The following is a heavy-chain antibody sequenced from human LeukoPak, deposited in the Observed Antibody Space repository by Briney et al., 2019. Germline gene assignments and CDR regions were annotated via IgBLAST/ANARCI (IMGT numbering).Heavy chain of an antibody. CDR3: AKGGYSSSWGDY. CDR1: GFTFSSYA. D-gene: IGHD6-13*01. V-gene: IGHV3-23*01. J-gene: IGHJ4*02. CDR2: ISGSGGST. Sequence: PGGSLRLSCAASGFTFSSYAMSWVRQAPGKGLEWVSAISGSGGSTYYADSVKGRFTISRDNSKNALYLQMNSLRAEDTAVYYCAKGGYSSSWGDYWGQGTLVTVSS.